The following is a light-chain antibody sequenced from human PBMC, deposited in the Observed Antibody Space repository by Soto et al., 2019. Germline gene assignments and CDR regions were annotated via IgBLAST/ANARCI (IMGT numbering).Light chain of an antibody. CDR1: QSFSSSY. V-gene: IGKV3-20*01. CDR2: GAS. Sequence: EIVLTQSPGTLSLSPGERATLSFRASQSFSSSYLAWYQQKPGQAPRLLIYGASSRATGIPDRFSGSGSGTDFTLTISRLEPEDFAVYYCQQYGSSRTFGQGTKVDI. CDR3: QQYGSSRT. J-gene: IGKJ1*01.